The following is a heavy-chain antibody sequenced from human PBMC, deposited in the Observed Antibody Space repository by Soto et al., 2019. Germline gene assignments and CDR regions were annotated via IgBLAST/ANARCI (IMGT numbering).Heavy chain of an antibody. Sequence: ASETLSLTCTVSGGSISSGGYYWSWIRQHPGKGLEWIGYIYYSGSTYYNPSLKSRVTISVDTSKNQFSLKLSSVTAADTAVYYCARELSSYFDYWGQGTLVTVSS. CDR3: ARELSSYFDY. D-gene: IGHD3-10*01. CDR1: GGSISSGGYY. J-gene: IGHJ4*02. CDR2: IYYSGST. V-gene: IGHV4-31*03.